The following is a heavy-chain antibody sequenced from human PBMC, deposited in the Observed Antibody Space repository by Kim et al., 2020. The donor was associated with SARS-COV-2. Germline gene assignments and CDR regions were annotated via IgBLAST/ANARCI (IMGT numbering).Heavy chain of an antibody. D-gene: IGHD2-21*02. CDR3: ARQSRQAIYCGGDCYSDF. J-gene: IGHJ4*02. CDR1: GSSFTNFW. CDR2: IYPRDSDT. Sequence: GESLQISCKASGSSFTNFWIGWVRQMPDKGLEWLGIIYPRDSDTTYSPSFQGQVTISADKSINTAYLQWGSLKASDTAMYYCARQSRQAIYCGGDCYSDFWGQGTLVTVS. V-gene: IGHV5-51*01.